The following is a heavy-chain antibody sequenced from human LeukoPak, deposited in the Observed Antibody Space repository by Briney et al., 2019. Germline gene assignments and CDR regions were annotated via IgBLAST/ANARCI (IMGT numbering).Heavy chain of an antibody. CDR3: ARDEWELLRVFDY. Sequence: SETLSLTCTVSGGSISSSSYYGGWIRQPPGKGLEWIGSIYYSGSTYYNPSLKSRVTISVDTSKNQFSLKLSSVTAADTAVYYCARDEWELLRVFDYWGQGTLVTVSS. J-gene: IGHJ4*02. V-gene: IGHV4-39*07. CDR2: IYYSGST. CDR1: GGSISSSSYY. D-gene: IGHD1-26*01.